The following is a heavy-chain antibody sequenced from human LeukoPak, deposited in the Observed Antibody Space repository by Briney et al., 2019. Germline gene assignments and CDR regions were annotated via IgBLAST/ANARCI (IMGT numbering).Heavy chain of an antibody. D-gene: IGHD3-22*01. CDR2: MNPNSGNT. CDR3: AIRITMIVVPTDDAFDI. CDR1: GYTFTSYD. J-gene: IGHJ3*02. Sequence: ASVKVSCKASGYTFTSYDINWVRQATGQGLEWMGWMNPNSGNTGYAQKFQGRVTMTRNTSISTAYMELSSLRSEDTAVYYCAIRITMIVVPTDDAFDIWGQGTMVTVSS. V-gene: IGHV1-8*01.